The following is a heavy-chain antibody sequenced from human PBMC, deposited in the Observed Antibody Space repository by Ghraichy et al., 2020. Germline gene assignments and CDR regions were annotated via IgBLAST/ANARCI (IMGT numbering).Heavy chain of an antibody. CDR3: ASGYSYGGPY. D-gene: IGHD5-18*01. J-gene: IGHJ4*02. V-gene: IGHV3-23*01. CDR1: GFTFISYA. Sequence: GESLNISCAASGFTFISYAMSWVRQAPGKGLEWVSAISGSGGNTYYADSVKGRFTISRDNSRNTLYLQMNSLRAEDTAVSYCASGYSYGGPYWGQGTLVTVSS. CDR2: ISGSGGNT.